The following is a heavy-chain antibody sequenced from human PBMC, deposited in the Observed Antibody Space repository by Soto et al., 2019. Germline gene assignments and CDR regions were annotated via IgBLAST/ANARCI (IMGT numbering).Heavy chain of an antibody. V-gene: IGHV3-66*01. J-gene: IGHJ3*02. CDR2: IYSGGST. D-gene: IGHD6-13*01. CDR3: ARDSRKTDAFDI. CDR1: GFTVSSNY. Sequence: GGSLRLSCAASGFTVSSNYMSWVRQAPGKGLEWVSVIYSGGSTYYADSVKGRFTISRDNSKNTLYLQMNSLRAEDTAVYYCARDSRKTDAFDIWGQGTMVTVSS.